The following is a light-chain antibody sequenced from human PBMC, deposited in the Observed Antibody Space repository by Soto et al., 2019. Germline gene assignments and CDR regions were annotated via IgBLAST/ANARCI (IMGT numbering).Light chain of an antibody. Sequence: DIQLTQSPSFLSASVGDRVTITCRASQVIFSYLMWYHQRPGKAPKVLIYAASVLQSGVPSRFSGSGSGTEFTLTISSLQPEDFGTYYCQHLDSPPRYTFGPGTKVEI. CDR1: QVIFSY. CDR3: QHLDSPPRYT. CDR2: AAS. V-gene: IGKV1-9*01. J-gene: IGKJ3*01.